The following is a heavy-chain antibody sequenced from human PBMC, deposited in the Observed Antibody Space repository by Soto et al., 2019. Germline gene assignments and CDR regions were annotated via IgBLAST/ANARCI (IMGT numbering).Heavy chain of an antibody. CDR1: GGSFSGYY. Sequence: PSDTLSLTCAVYGGSFSGYYWSWIRQPPGKGLEWIGEINHSGSTNYNPSLKSRVTISVDTSKNQFSLKLSSVTAADTAVYYCARGRSAAAYIVATIMADYWGQGTLVTVSS. CDR2: INHSGST. V-gene: IGHV4-34*01. J-gene: IGHJ4*02. D-gene: IGHD5-12*01. CDR3: ARGRSAAAYIVATIMADY.